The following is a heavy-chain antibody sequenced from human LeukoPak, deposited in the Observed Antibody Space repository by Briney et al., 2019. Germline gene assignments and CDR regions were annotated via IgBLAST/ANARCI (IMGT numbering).Heavy chain of an antibody. Sequence: GGSLRLSCAASGFTFSSYWMSWVRQAPGKGLEWVANIKQDGSEKYYVDSVKGRFTISRDNAKNSLYLQMNSLRAEDTAVYYCAREMTIDSGWYRASGNDYWGQGTLVTVSS. CDR3: AREMTIDSGWYRASGNDY. D-gene: IGHD6-19*01. CDR1: GFTFSSYW. J-gene: IGHJ4*02. CDR2: IKQDGSEK. V-gene: IGHV3-7*03.